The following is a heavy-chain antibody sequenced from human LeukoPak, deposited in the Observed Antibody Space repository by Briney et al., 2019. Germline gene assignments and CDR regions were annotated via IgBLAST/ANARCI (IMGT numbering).Heavy chain of an antibody. CDR1: GGSISSHY. J-gene: IGHJ4*02. D-gene: IGHD1-26*01. CDR3: ARENHSGSYGGFDY. CDR2: IYYSGST. Sequence: SETLSLTCTVSGGSISSHYWSWIRQPPGKALEWIGYIYYSGSTNYNPSLKSRVTISVDTSKNQFSLKLSSVTAADTAVYYCARENHSGSYGGFDYWGQGTLVTVSS. V-gene: IGHV4-59*11.